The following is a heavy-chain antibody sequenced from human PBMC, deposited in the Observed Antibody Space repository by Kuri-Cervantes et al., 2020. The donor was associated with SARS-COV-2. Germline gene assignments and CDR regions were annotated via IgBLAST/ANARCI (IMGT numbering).Heavy chain of an antibody. CDR2: IYHTGST. D-gene: IGHD3-22*01. CDR3: ARGGSMIVVRRYFDY. V-gene: IGHV4-61*01. Sequence: SETLSLTCTVSGGSISSESYYWSWIRQPPGRGLEWVGHIYHTGSTNYNPSLKSRLTISVDTSKSQFSLKLSSVTAADTAVYYCARGGSMIVVRRYFDYWGQGTLVTVSS. J-gene: IGHJ4*02. CDR1: GGSISSESYY.